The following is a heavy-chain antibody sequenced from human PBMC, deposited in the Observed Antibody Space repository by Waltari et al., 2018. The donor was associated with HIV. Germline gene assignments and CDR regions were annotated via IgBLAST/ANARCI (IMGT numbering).Heavy chain of an antibody. CDR3: ASIAYCGGDCYPRGMDV. CDR2: IYSGGST. D-gene: IGHD2-21*02. J-gene: IGHJ6*02. V-gene: IGHV3-66*01. Sequence: EVQFVGSGGGLVQPGGSRRHSCAASGFTVSSHYLSWVRQAPGKGLEGVSVIYSGGSTYYADSVKGRFTISRDNSKNTLYLQMNSLRAEDTAVYYCASIAYCGGDCYPRGMDVWGQGTTVTVSS. CDR1: GFTVSSHY.